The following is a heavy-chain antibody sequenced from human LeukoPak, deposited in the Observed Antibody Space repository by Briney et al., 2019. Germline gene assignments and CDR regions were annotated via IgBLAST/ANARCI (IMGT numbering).Heavy chain of an antibody. CDR2: IYQSGSS. V-gene: IGHV4-4*02. J-gene: IGHJ6*02. Sequence: PSETLSLTCAVSGGSIGSRNWWSWVRQPPGKGLQWIGEIYQSGSSIYNPSLRSRVTMSVDKSKDQLSLKLSSVTAADTAVYFCARVGSAFSGHDDLYYYYGMDVWGQGTAVTVSS. CDR3: ARVGSAFSGHDDLYYYYGMDV. CDR1: GGSIGSRNW. D-gene: IGHD5-12*01.